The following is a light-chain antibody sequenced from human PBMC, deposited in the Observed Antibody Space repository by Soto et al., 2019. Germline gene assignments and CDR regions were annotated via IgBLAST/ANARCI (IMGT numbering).Light chain of an antibody. CDR3: QQYNNWPLLT. CDR2: GAS. CDR1: QSVRSN. V-gene: IGKV3D-15*01. J-gene: IGKJ4*01. Sequence: EIVMTQSPATLSVSPGERVTLSCRASQSVRSNLAWYQQKPGQAPRLLIYGASTRATGIPARFSGSGSGTEFTLIISSLQSGDFAVYYCQQYNNWPLLTFGGGTKVEIK.